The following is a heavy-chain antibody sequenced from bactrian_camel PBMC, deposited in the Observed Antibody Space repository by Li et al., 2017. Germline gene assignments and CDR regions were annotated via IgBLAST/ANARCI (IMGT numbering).Heavy chain of an antibody. J-gene: IGHJ4*01. CDR1: GYTADKPYC. CDR2: IRADADGST. Sequence: DVQLVESGGDLVQPGGSLRLSCEVSGYTADKPYCMGWFRQAAGKQREWVSSIRADADGSTSYADSVKGRFTISQDNARNTLYLQMSSLKPEDTAMYHCAADPYCASDWSPAEPTSYYGQGTQVTVS. D-gene: IGHD2*01. V-gene: IGHV3S44*01.